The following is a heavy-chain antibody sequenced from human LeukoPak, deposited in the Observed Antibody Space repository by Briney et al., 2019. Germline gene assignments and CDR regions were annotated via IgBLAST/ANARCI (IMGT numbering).Heavy chain of an antibody. CDR2: INSDGSST. J-gene: IGHJ4*02. D-gene: IGHD6-6*01. Sequence: QPGGSLRLSCAASGFTFNNYWTHWVRQAPGKGLVWVSRINSDGSSTNYADSVKGRFTISRDNAKNTLYLQMNSLRAEDTAVYYCARGGSYSSSSFDYWGQGTLSPSPQ. V-gene: IGHV3-74*01. CDR3: ARGGSYSSSSFDY. CDR1: GFTFNNYW.